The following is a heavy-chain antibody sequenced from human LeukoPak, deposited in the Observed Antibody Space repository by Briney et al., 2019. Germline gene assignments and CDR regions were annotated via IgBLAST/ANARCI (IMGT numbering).Heavy chain of an antibody. Sequence: GGSLRLSCAASGFTFSGSAMHWVRQASGKGLEWVGRIISKANSYATAYAASVKGRFTISRDDSKNTAYLQMNSLKTEDTAVYYCTRDSGYNPVDYYYYYMDVWGKGTTVTVSS. CDR1: GFTFSGSA. J-gene: IGHJ6*03. V-gene: IGHV3-73*01. D-gene: IGHD5-12*01. CDR2: IISKANSYAT. CDR3: TRDSGYNPVDYYYYYMDV.